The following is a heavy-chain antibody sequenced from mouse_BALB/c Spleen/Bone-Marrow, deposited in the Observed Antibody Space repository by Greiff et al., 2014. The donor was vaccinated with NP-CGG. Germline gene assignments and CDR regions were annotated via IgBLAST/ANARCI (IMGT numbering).Heavy chain of an antibody. CDR1: GFNIKDTY. D-gene: IGHD4-1*01. CDR3: VSLTGTFDY. V-gene: IGHV14-3*02. CDR2: IDPANGHT. J-gene: IGHJ2*01. Sequence: VQLKQSGAELVKPGASVKLSCTASGFNIKDTYIHWVKQRPEQGLEWIGRIDPANGHTKYDPNFQGKATITADTSSNTAYLQLTCENSDATDFYNCVSLTGTFDYWGQGSTLTVSS.